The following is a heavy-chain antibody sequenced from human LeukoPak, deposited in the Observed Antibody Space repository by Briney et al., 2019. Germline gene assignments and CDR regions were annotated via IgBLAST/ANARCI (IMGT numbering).Heavy chain of an antibody. CDR3: ARADGYYFDY. J-gene: IGHJ4*02. CDR2: IYYSGST. V-gene: IGHV4-59*08. CDR1: GGSISSYY. Sequence: PSETLSLTCTVSGGSISSYYWSWIRQPPGKGLEWIGCIYYSGSTNYNPSLKSRVTVSVDTSKNQFSLKLSSVTAADTAVYYCARADGYYFDYWGQGTLVTVSS.